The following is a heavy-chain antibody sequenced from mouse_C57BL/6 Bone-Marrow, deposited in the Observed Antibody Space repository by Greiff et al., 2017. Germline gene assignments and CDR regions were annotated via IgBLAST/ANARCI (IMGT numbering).Heavy chain of an antibody. D-gene: IGHD1-1*01. J-gene: IGHJ2*01. CDR3: ARRGHGSSLDY. CDR1: GFTFSDYG. CDR2: ISSGSSTI. Sequence: EVTLVESGGGLVKPGGSLKLSCAASGFTFSDYGMHWVRQAPEKGLEWVAYISSGSSTIYYADPVKGRFTISKDNAKNTLFVRMTSLRSEYTARYYCARRGHGSSLDYWGQGTTLTVSS. V-gene: IGHV5-17*01.